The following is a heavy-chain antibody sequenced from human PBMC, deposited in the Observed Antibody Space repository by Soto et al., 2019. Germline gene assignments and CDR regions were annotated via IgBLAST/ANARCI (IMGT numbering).Heavy chain of an antibody. V-gene: IGHV3-21*01. J-gene: IGHJ6*02. CDR2: ISSGSSYI. Sequence: GGSLRLSCAASGFTFSDYGMNWVRQAPGKGLECVSSISSGSSYIYYVDSVKGRFTSSRDNAKSSLYLQMNSLRAEDTAVYYCARGDYYYYGMDVWGQGTTVTVSS. CDR1: GFTFSDYG. CDR3: ARGDYYYYGMDV.